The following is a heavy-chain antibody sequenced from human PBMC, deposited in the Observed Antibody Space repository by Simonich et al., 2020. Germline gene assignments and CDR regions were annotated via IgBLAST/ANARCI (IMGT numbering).Heavy chain of an antibody. Sequence: EVQLVESGGGLIQPGGSLRLSCAASGFTVSSNYMSWVRQAPGKGLGWVSVIYSGGSTYYADSVKGRFTISRDNSKNTLYLQINSLRAEDTAVYYYARWTATGYYFDYWGQGTLVTVSS. CDR3: ARWTATGYYFDY. CDR2: IYSGGST. V-gene: IGHV3-53*01. D-gene: IGHD1-1*01. J-gene: IGHJ4*02. CDR1: GFTVSSNY.